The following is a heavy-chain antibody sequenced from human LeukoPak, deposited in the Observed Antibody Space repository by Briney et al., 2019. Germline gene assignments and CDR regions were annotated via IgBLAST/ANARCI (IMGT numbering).Heavy chain of an antibody. CDR3: ARATYYYGSGALRFYYYGMDV. Sequence: SETLSLTRAVYGGSLSGYYWSWIRQPPGKGLEWIGEINHSGSTNYNPSLKSRVTISVDTSKNQFSLKLSSVTAADTAVYYCARATYYYGSGALRFYYYGMDVWGQGTTVTVSS. V-gene: IGHV4-34*01. CDR2: INHSGST. J-gene: IGHJ6*02. D-gene: IGHD3-10*01. CDR1: GGSLSGYY.